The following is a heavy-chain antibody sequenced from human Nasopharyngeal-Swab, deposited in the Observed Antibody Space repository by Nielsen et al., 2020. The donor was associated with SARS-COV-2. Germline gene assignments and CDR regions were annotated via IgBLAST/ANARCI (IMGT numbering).Heavy chain of an antibody. Sequence: GESLKISCAASGFTFDDYTMHWVRQAPGKGLEWVSLISWDGGSTYYADSVKGRFTISRDNAKNTLYLQMNSLRAEDTAVYYCAREYYDSSGFDPYYYYYMDVWGKGTTVTVSS. CDR3: AREYYDSSGFDPYYYYYMDV. D-gene: IGHD3-22*01. J-gene: IGHJ6*03. CDR1: GFTFDDYT. CDR2: ISWDGGST. V-gene: IGHV3-43*01.